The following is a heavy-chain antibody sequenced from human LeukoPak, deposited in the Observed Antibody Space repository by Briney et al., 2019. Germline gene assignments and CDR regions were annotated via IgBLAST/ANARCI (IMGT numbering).Heavy chain of an antibody. V-gene: IGHV4-59*12. D-gene: IGHD6-25*01. Sequence: SETLSLTCSVSGASISSYYWSWIRQPPGKGLEWIGYIDYSGSTNYNPSLKSRVTISVDASKNQFSLKLSSVTAADTAVYYCATIQRDHAFDIWGQGTMVAVSS. CDR3: ATIQRDHAFDI. CDR1: GASISSYY. J-gene: IGHJ3*02. CDR2: IDYSGST.